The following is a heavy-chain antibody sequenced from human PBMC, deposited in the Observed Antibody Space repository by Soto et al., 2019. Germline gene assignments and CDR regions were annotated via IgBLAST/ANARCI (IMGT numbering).Heavy chain of an antibody. CDR3: VKDHIAIAGIGLYNWFDP. D-gene: IGHD2-21*01. CDR1: GFTFSTYA. CDR2: NTCKVRTK. J-gene: IGHJ5*02. Sequence: GVSLSLSCSASGFTFSTYAMHWVRQAPGKGLEYIAGNTCKVRTKSNKDSVKVGIIISXXXXXXTXYXDXXXPRFXDSAVYFCVKDHIAIAGIGLYNWFDPWGRGT. V-gene: IGHV3-64D*06.